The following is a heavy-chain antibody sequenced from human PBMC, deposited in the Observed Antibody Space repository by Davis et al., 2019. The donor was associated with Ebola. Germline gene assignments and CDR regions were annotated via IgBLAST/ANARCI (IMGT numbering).Heavy chain of an antibody. V-gene: IGHV4-59*04. CDR2: IYHDGST. CDR3: ARLRDYYDSSGYAFDI. D-gene: IGHD3-22*01. J-gene: IGHJ3*02. Sequence: MPSETLSLTCTVSGGSISSYYWSWIRQPPGKGLEWIGYIYHDGSTYYNPSFESRVTIYVDTSKNQFSLRPSSETAADTAIYYCARLRDYYDSSGYAFDIWGQGTMVSVSS. CDR1: GGSISSYY.